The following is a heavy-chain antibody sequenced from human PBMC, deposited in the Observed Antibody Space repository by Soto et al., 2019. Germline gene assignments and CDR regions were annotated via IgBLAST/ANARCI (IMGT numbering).Heavy chain of an antibody. V-gene: IGHV5-51*01. Sequence: PGESLKISCKGSGYSFTSYWIGWVRQMPGKGLECMGIIYPDDSDTRYSPSFQGQVTISADKSINTAYLQWSSLKASDTAMYYCARPSDTSGWYDYWGQGTLVTVSS. CDR1: GYSFTSYW. CDR2: IYPDDSDT. CDR3: ARPSDTSGWYDY. D-gene: IGHD6-19*01. J-gene: IGHJ4*02.